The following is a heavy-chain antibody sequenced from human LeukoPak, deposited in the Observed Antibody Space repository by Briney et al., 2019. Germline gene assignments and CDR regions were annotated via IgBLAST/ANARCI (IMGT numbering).Heavy chain of an antibody. CDR1: GGTFSSYA. D-gene: IGHD6-13*01. J-gene: IGHJ6*02. CDR2: IIPILGIA. Sequence: SVTVSCTASGGTFSSYAISWVRQAPGQGLEWMGRIIPILGIANYAQKFQGRVTITADKSTSTAYMELSSLRSEDTAVYYCARGIAAAGTLHTYYGMDVWGQGTTVTVSS. V-gene: IGHV1-69*04. CDR3: ARGIAAAGTLHTYYGMDV.